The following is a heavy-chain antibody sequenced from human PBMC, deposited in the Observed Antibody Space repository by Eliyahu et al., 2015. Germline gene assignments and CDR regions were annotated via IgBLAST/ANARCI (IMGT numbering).Heavy chain of an antibody. Sequence: VGGIIPIFGTANYAQKFQGRVTITADESTSTAYMELSSLRSEDTAVYYCARGDGCSSTSCYHHPYGMDVWGQGTTVTVSS. CDR3: ARGDGCSSTSCYHHPYGMDV. J-gene: IGHJ6*02. V-gene: IGHV1-69*01. CDR2: IIPIFGTA. D-gene: IGHD2-2*01.